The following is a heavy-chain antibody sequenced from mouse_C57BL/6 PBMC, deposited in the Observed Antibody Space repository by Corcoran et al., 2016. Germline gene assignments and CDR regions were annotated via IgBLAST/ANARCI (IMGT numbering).Heavy chain of an antibody. V-gene: IGHV1-77*01. Sequence: QVQLKQSGAELVKPGASVKISCKASGYTFTDYYINGVKQRPGQGLEWIGKIGPGSGSTYYKEKFKGKATLTADKSSSTAYRQLSSLTSDDSAVYFCRCTTTVVNYFYYWRQGTTLTVSS. CDR2: IGPGSGST. CDR3: RCTTTVVNYFYY. D-gene: IGHD1-1*01. CDR1: GYTFTDYY. J-gene: IGHJ2*01.